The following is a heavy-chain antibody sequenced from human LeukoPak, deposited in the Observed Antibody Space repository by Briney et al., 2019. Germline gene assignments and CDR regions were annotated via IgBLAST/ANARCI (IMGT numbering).Heavy chain of an antibody. J-gene: IGHJ4*02. Sequence: PSETLSLTCTVSGGSISSYYWSWIRQPPGKGLEWIGYIYYSGSTNYNPSLKSRVTISVDTSKNQFSLKLSSVTAADTAVYYCARRYASSWYLFDYWGQGTLVTVSS. CDR1: GGSISSYY. V-gene: IGHV4-59*08. D-gene: IGHD6-13*01. CDR2: IYYSGST. CDR3: ARRYASSWYLFDY.